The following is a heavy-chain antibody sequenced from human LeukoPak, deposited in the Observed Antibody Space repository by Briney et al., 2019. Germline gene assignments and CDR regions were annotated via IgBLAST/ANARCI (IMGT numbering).Heavy chain of an antibody. J-gene: IGHJ4*02. D-gene: IGHD1-26*01. CDR2: ISAYNANT. CDR1: GYTFTSYG. V-gene: IGHV1-18*01. Sequence: ASGKVYCKASGYTFTSYGISWVRPAPGQGREWMGWISAYNANTNYAQKLQGRVTMTTDTSTSTAYMELRSLRSDDTAVYYCARDPARSGTYDYWGQGTLVTVSS. CDR3: ARDPARSGTYDY.